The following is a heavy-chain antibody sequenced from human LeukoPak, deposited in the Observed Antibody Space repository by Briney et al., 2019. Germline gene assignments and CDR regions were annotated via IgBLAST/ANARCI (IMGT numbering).Heavy chain of an antibody. Sequence: PPGGSLRLSCAASGFTFSNYWMNWVRQAPGKGLEWLANIKYDGSEKYYVDSVKGRFTLSRDNAKNSLYLQMDRLRVEDTAVYYCARDQHYYDFWSGYPYYYYYYYMDVWGKGTTVTVSS. J-gene: IGHJ6*03. CDR1: GFTFSNYW. CDR3: ARDQHYYDFWSGYPYYYYYYYMDV. CDR2: IKYDGSEK. D-gene: IGHD3-3*01. V-gene: IGHV3-7*01.